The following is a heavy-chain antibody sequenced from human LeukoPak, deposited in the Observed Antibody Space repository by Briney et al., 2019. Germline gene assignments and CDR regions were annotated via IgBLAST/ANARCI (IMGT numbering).Heavy chain of an antibody. CDR1: GGSISDYY. CDR2: INTSGNT. CDR3: ARDQTVYYDIFSGQNWFDP. Sequence: PSETLSLTCSVSGGSISDYYWSWIRQPAGKGLEWIGRINTSGNTNYNPSLKSRVTMSLDTSKNQISLKLRSVTAADTAVYYCARDQTVYYDIFSGQNWFDPWGQGTLVTVSS. V-gene: IGHV4-4*07. J-gene: IGHJ5*02. D-gene: IGHD3-9*01.